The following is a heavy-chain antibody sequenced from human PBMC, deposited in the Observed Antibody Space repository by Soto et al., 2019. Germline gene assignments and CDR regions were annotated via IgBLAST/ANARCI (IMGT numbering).Heavy chain of an antibody. CDR3: VRGSGWLFDY. CDR1: GFTFSDNW. J-gene: IGHJ4*02. V-gene: IGHV3-7*02. Sequence: EVQLVESEGGLVQPGGSLRLSCAASGFTFSDNWMTWVRQTPGKGLGWVANIKPDGSNKYHGDSVKGRFTISRDNAKNSLYLQINSLRAEDTAVYYCVRGSGWLFDYWGKGTLVTVSS. CDR2: IKPDGSNK. D-gene: IGHD6-19*01.